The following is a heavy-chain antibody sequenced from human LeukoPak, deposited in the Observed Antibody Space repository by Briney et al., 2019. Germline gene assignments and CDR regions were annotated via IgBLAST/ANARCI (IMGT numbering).Heavy chain of an antibody. D-gene: IGHD3-10*01. Sequence: ASVKVSCKASGYSFNDNSMHWVRQAPGQGLEWMGRINSNSGGTSYVQNFQGRVTMTRDTSINTAYMELSGLTSDDTAVYYCARGGSGSGYLYYFDYWGQGTLVSVSS. CDR3: ARGGSGSGYLYYFDY. J-gene: IGHJ4*02. V-gene: IGHV1-2*06. CDR1: GYSFNDNS. CDR2: INSNSGGT.